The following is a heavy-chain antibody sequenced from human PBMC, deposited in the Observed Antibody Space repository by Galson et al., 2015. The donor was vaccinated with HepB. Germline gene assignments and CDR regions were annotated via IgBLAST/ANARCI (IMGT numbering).Heavy chain of an antibody. J-gene: IGHJ5*02. Sequence: PLRLSCAASGFNFSSYGMIWVRQAPGKGLEWVSAVMSGSGGAFYADSVKGRFTISRDNFKNTLALQMNSLGAEDTAVYYCAKCGVLSSGWCNYFDPWGQGTLVTVSS. D-gene: IGHD6-19*01. CDR1: GFNFSSYG. V-gene: IGHV3-23*01. CDR3: AKCGVLSSGWCNYFDP. CDR2: VMSGSGGA.